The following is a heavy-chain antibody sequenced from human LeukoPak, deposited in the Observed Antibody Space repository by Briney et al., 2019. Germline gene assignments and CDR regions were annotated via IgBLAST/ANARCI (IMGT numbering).Heavy chain of an antibody. CDR3: ARPPAARRGDY. D-gene: IGHD6-6*01. Sequence: PGGSLRLSCAASGFTFSSCEMNWVRQAPGKGLEWVSYISSSGSTIYYADSVKGRFTISRDNAKNSLYLQMNSLRAEDTAVYYCARPPAARRGDYWGQGPLVPVSS. V-gene: IGHV3-48*03. J-gene: IGHJ4*02. CDR1: GFTFSSCE. CDR2: ISSSGSTI.